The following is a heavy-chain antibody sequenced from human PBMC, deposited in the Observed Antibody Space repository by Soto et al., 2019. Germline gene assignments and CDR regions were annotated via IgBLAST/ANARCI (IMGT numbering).Heavy chain of an antibody. J-gene: IGHJ3*02. V-gene: IGHV3-21*01. D-gene: IGHD6-19*01. CDR3: AKFGMYSSGWYSDDAFDI. CDR2: ISSSSSYI. CDR1: GFTFSSYS. Sequence: EVQLVESGGGLVKPGGSLRLSCAASGFTFSSYSMNWVRQAPGKGLEWVSSISSSSSYIYYADSVKGRFTISIDNAKNSLYLQMNSLRDEDTAVYYCAKFGMYSSGWYSDDAFDIWGQGTMVTVSS.